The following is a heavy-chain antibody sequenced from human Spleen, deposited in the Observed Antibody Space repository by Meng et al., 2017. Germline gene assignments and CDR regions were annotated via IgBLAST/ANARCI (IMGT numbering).Heavy chain of an antibody. CDR3: AREESIAARPLDY. J-gene: IGHJ4*02. CDR2: IIPIFGTA. CDR1: GGTFSSYA. Sequence: SVKVSCKASGGTFSSYAISWVRQAPGQGLEWMGGIIPIFGTANYAQKFQGRVTITTDESTSTAYMELSSLRSEDTAVYYCAREESIAARPLDYWGQGTLVTVSS. V-gene: IGHV1-69*05. D-gene: IGHD6-6*01.